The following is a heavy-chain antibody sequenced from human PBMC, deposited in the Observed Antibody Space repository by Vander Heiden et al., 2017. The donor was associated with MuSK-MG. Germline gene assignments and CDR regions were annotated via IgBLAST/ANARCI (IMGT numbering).Heavy chain of an antibody. J-gene: IGHJ6*02. V-gene: IGHV3-21*01. CDR2: ISSSSSYI. CDR1: GFTFSSYS. D-gene: IGHD6-13*01. CDR3: ARDPSSSWNYYYDMDV. Sequence: EVQLVESGGGLVKPGGSLRLSCAASGFTFSSYSMNGVRQAPGKGLEWFSSISSSSSYIYYADSVKGRFTISRDNAKNSLYLQMNSLRAEDTAVYYCARDPSSSWNYYYDMDVWGQGTTVTVSS.